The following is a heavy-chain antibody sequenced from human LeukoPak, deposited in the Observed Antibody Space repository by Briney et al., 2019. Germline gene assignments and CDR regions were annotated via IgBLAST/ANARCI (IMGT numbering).Heavy chain of an antibody. Sequence: ASVKVSCKASGYTFIDYGISWVRQAPGQGLEWMGWISTLNGNTNYAQMFQGRVTMTTDTSTSTAYMELRSLRSDDTAVYYCGRALGGGAYWGQGTLVTVSS. CDR1: GYTFIDYG. J-gene: IGHJ4*02. D-gene: IGHD3-16*01. V-gene: IGHV1-18*01. CDR2: ISTLNGNT. CDR3: GRALGGGAY.